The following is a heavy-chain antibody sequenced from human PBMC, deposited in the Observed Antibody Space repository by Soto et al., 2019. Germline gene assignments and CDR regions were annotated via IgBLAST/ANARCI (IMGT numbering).Heavy chain of an antibody. CDR3: ARDEGGYDILTGYYKAHHFDY. V-gene: IGHV1-18*01. J-gene: IGHJ4*02. D-gene: IGHD3-9*01. CDR2: ISPHNFNT. CDR1: GYTFTHFY. Sequence: QVHLEQSGAEVKKPGDSVKVSCKASGYTFTHFYITWVRQAPGQGLEWMGAISPHNFNTNFAQKFQGRVTLTTDTSTNPAYMERRSLTSDDTAVYYCARDEGGYDILTGYYKAHHFDYWGQGVLVIVSS.